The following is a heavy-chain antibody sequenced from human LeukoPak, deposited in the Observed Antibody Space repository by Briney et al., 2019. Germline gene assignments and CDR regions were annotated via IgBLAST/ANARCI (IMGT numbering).Heavy chain of an antibody. Sequence: GGSLRLSCAASGFTFSSYNMNWVRQAPGKGLEWVSSISSSSSYIYYADSVKGRFTISRDNAKNSLYLQMDSLRVADTAVYYCARKSSSLGYYFDYWGQGTLVTVSS. D-gene: IGHD6-6*01. CDR3: ARKSSSLGYYFDY. J-gene: IGHJ4*02. V-gene: IGHV3-21*01. CDR1: GFTFSSYN. CDR2: ISSSSSYI.